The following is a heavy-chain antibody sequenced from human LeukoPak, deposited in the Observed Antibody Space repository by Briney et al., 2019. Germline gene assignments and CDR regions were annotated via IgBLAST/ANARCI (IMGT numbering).Heavy chain of an antibody. CDR1: GFTFSTYW. CDR2: IKHDGSDK. J-gene: IGHJ5*01. CDR3: ARERGNSWFAFDS. V-gene: IGHV3-7*01. Sequence: PGGSLRLSCAASGFTFSTYWMTWVRQAPGKGLEWVANIKHDGSDKYYVDSVKGRFTISRDNAKNTMHLQMNGLSADDTAIYYCARERGNSWFAFDSWGQGTLVTVSS. D-gene: IGHD3-10*01.